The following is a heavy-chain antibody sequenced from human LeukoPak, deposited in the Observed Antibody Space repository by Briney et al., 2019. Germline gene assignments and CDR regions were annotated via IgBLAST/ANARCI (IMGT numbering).Heavy chain of an antibody. CDR2: ISSSSSYI. Sequence: GGSLKTFLAASGFTFSSYSMDWVRQAPGKGLEWVSSISSSSSYIYYADSVKGRFTISRDNAKNSLYLQMNSLRAEDTAVYYCATGDYFDYWGQGTLVTVSS. V-gene: IGHV3-21*01. CDR3: ATGDYFDY. CDR1: GFTFSSYS. J-gene: IGHJ4*02.